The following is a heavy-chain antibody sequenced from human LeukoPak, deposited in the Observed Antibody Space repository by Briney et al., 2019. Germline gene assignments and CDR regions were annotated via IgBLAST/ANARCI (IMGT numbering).Heavy chain of an antibody. J-gene: IGHJ5*02. D-gene: IGHD5-18*01. CDR3: ARGRPRGYSSFVSDH. Sequence: GGSLRLSRAASGFNFTNHWMHWFRHAPGKGLVWVSRLNHDGSTTTYADFVKGRFTISRDNAKKTLYLQMNSLTAEDTAVYFCARGRPRGYSSFVSDHWGQGTPISVSS. CDR1: GFNFTNHW. CDR2: LNHDGSTT. V-gene: IGHV3-74*03.